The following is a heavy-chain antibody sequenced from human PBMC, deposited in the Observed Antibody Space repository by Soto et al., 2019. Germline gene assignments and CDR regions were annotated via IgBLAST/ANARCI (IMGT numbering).Heavy chain of an antibody. Sequence: SETRSLTWDVSGDFLTSHYWNWIRQSPGKGLEWIGYIFYGGHTNYNSSLRGRATISVATSKNQFSLKLTSVTAADTPVYYCPRSPQYSTPWNSAFDYWGQGARVTVS. V-gene: IGHV4-59*11. D-gene: IGHD1-1*01. CDR2: IFYGGHT. J-gene: IGHJ4*02. CDR3: PRSPQYSTPWNSAFDY. CDR1: GDFLTSHY.